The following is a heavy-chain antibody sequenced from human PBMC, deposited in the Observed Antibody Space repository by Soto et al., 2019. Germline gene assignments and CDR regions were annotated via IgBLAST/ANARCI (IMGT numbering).Heavy chain of an antibody. CDR3: AGQSVGALDFYYGMDV. CDR1: GGTFSSYA. J-gene: IGHJ6*02. D-gene: IGHD2-2*01. V-gene: IGHV1-69*01. Sequence: QVQLVQSGAEVKKPGSSVKVSCKASGGTFSSYAVSWVRQAPGQGLEWVGGIIPFLNAINYAQKFRGSVSITAAESTATVYMEVNSLRSEDTAVYYSAGQSVGALDFYYGMDVWGQGTTVTVSS. CDR2: IIPFLNAI.